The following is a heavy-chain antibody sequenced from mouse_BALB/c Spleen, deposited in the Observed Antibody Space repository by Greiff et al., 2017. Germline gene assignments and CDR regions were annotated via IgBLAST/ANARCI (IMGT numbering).Heavy chain of an antibody. D-gene: IGHD2-14*01. CDR2: IRNKANGYTT. J-gene: IGHJ2*01. Sequence: EVQLVESGGGLVQPGGSLRLSCATSGFTFTDYYMSWVRQPPGKALEWLGFIRNKANGYTTEYSASVKGRFTISRDNSQSILYLQMNTLRAEDSATYYCARGYEDYWGQGTTLTVSS. CDR1: GFTFTDYY. V-gene: IGHV7-3*02. CDR3: ARGYEDY.